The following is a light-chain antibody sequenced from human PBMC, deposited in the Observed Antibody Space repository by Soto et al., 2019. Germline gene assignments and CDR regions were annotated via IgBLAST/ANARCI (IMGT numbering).Light chain of an antibody. CDR3: YSKARGGCFV. CDR1: STYIGSYKY. Sequence: SALTQPPSASGSRGPTVSISCTGTSTYIGSYKYVSWYQQHPGKVPKLIIYEVDKRPSGVPDRFSGSKSGNTASLTGSGLKADDEADYYCYSKARGGCFVFGTGPSSPS. V-gene: IGLV2-8*01. J-gene: IGLJ1*01. CDR2: EVD.